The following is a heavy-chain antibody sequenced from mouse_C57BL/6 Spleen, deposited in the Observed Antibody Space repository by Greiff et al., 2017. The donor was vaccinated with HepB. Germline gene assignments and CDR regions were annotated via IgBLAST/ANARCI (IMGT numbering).Heavy chain of an antibody. J-gene: IGHJ3*01. D-gene: IGHD2-3*01. Sequence: QVQLKQSGAELARPGASVKLSCKASGYTFTSYGISWVKQRTGQGLEWIGEIYPRSGNTYYNEKFKGKATLTADKSSSTAYMELRSLTSEDSAVYFCARFDGYSFVYWGQGTLVTVSA. CDR2: IYPRSGNT. V-gene: IGHV1-81*01. CDR1: GYTFTSYG. CDR3: ARFDGYSFVY.